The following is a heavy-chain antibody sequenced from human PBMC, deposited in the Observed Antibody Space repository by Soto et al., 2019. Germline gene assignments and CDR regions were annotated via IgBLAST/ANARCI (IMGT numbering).Heavy chain of an antibody. CDR2: ICHSGST. CDR1: GGSISSGGYS. D-gene: IGHD3-9*01. CDR3: TIYLAH. Sequence: PSETLSLTCAVSGGSISSGGYSWSWIRQPPGKGLEWIGYICHSGSTYYNPSLKSRVTISVDRSKNQFSLKLSSVTAADTAVYYFTIYLAHWGQGTLVTVSS. V-gene: IGHV4-30-2*01. J-gene: IGHJ4*02.